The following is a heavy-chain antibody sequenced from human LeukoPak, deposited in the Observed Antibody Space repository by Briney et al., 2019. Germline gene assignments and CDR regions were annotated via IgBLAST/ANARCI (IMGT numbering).Heavy chain of an antibody. D-gene: IGHD3-22*01. CDR1: GGSFSGYY. Sequence: SETLSLTCAVYGGSFSGYYWSWIRQPPGKGLEWIGEINHSGSTNYNPSLKSRVTISVDTSKNQFSLKLSSVTAADTAVYYCARLYYSDSSGYYYLKVKEIVQDYWGQGTLVTVSS. V-gene: IGHV4-34*01. J-gene: IGHJ4*02. CDR2: INHSGST. CDR3: ARLYYSDSSGYYYLKVKEIVQDY.